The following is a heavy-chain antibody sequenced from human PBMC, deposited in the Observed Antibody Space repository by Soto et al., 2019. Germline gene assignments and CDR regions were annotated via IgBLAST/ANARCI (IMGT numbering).Heavy chain of an antibody. J-gene: IGHJ4*02. D-gene: IGHD6-6*01. CDR3: ARDDATLAPRLFRY. CDR1: GGSISSYF. CDR2: FYYSGIT. V-gene: IGHV4-59*01. Sequence: SETLSLTCSVSGGSISSYFWNWIRQPPGKGLEWIGHFYYSGITNYNPSLKSRVTISVDRSKNQFSLKLSSVTAADTAMYFCARDDATLAPRLFRYWGQGALVTVSS.